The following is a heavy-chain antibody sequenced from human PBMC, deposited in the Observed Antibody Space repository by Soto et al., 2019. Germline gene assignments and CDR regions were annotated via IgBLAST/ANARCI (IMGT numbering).Heavy chain of an antibody. J-gene: IGHJ4*02. CDR3: ARRYGGNFDY. V-gene: IGHV4-61*05. Sequence: TSETLSLTCTVSGGSISSSSYYWGWIRQPPGKVLEWIGYFYYSGSTNYNPSLKSRVTISVDTSKNQFSLKLTFVTAADTAVYYCARRYGGNFDYWGQGTLVTVSS. CDR2: FYYSGST. D-gene: IGHD1-26*01. CDR1: GGSISSSSYY.